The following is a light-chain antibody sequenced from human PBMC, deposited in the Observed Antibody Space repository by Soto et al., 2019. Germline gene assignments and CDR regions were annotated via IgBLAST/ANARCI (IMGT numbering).Light chain of an antibody. CDR3: SSYAGINTVV. V-gene: IGLV2-8*01. CDR2: EVN. Sequence: QSALTQPPSASGSPRQSVTISCTGTSSDVGGYNYVSWYQHHPGKAPKLMIYEVNKRPSGVPDRFSGSKSGNTASLTVSGLQAEDEADYYCSSYAGINTVVFGGGTKLTVL. CDR1: SSDVGGYNY. J-gene: IGLJ2*01.